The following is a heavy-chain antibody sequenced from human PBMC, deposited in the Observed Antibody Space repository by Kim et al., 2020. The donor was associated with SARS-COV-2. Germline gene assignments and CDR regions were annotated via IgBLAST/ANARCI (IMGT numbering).Heavy chain of an antibody. CDR2: ISSDGSNK. Sequence: GGSLRLSCAASGFTFSSYGMHWVRQAPGKGLEWVAVISSDGSNKYYADSVKGRFTISRDNSKNTLYLQMNSLRAEDTAVYYCAKDPHPPYSSGWASEYYFDYWGPGTLVTVSS. D-gene: IGHD6-19*01. V-gene: IGHV3-30*18. CDR1: GFTFSSYG. CDR3: AKDPHPPYSSGWASEYYFDY. J-gene: IGHJ4*02.